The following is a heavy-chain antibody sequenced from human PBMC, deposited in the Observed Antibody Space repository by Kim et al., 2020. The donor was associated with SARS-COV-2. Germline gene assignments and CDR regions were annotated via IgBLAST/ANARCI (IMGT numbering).Heavy chain of an antibody. CDR3: ATGDMAIYGEDYFDY. Sequence: DSGEGEYTISRDTAKNSLYLQMDSLRAEDPAVYYCATGDMAIYGEDYFDYWGQGTLVTVSS. J-gene: IGHJ4*02. V-gene: IGHV3-11*06. D-gene: IGHD3-10*01.